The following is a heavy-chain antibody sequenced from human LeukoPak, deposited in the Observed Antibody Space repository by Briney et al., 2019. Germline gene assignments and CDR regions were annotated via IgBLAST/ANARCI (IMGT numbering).Heavy chain of an antibody. CDR2: INPNSGGT. D-gene: IGHD5-18*01. V-gene: IGHV1-2*02. CDR3: ARFSALYSYGYGYHFDY. J-gene: IGHJ4*02. Sequence: ASVKVSCKASGYTFTGYYMHWVRQAPGQGLEWMGWINPNSGGTNYAQKFQGRVTMTRDTSISTAYMELSRLRSDDTAVYYCARFSALYSYGYGYHFDYWGQETLVTVSS. CDR1: GYTFTGYY.